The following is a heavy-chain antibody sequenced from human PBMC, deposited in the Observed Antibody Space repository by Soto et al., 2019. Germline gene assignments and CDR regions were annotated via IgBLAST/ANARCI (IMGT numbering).Heavy chain of an antibody. Sequence: QVQLQQWGAGLLKPSETLSLTCAVYGGSFSGYYWSWIRQPPGKGLEWIGEINHSGSTNYNPSLKSLVTISVDTSKYQFSLKLSSVTAADTAVYYCARRVDGSGSSNALDYWGQGTLVTVSS. V-gene: IGHV4-34*01. J-gene: IGHJ4*02. D-gene: IGHD3-10*01. CDR2: INHSGST. CDR1: GGSFSGYY. CDR3: ARRVDGSGSSNALDY.